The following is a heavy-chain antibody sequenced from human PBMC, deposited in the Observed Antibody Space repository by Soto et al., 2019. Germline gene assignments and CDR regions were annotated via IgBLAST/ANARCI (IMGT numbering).Heavy chain of an antibody. CDR3: AREGIAAANNWFDP. CDR1: GGPFSSYA. V-gene: IGHV1-69*01. Sequence: GXSVKGSCTASGGPFSSYAIIWVRQAPGQGLEWMGGIIPIFGTANYAQKFQGRVTITADESTSTAYMELSSLRSEDTAVYYCAREGIAAANNWFDPWGQGTLVTVSS. J-gene: IGHJ5*02. CDR2: IIPIFGTA. D-gene: IGHD6-13*01.